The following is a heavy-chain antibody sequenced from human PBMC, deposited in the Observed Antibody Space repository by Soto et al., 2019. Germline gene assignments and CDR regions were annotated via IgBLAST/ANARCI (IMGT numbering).Heavy chain of an antibody. V-gene: IGHV3-30*18. J-gene: IGHJ5*02. Sequence: GGSVRLSCAASGFTFSSYGMHWVRQAPGKGLEWVAVISYDGINKYYADSLKGRFTISRDSSKNTLYLQMNSLRAEDTAVYYCAKAPGTMVRLTKFDPWGKGT. CDR3: AKAPGTMVRLTKFDP. CDR2: ISYDGINK. CDR1: GFTFSSYG. D-gene: IGHD3-10*01.